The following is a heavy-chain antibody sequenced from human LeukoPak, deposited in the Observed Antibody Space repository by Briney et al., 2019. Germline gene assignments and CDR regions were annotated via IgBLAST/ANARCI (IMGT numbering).Heavy chain of an antibody. CDR2: IWYDGINK. J-gene: IGHJ4*02. CDR3: ARDPKRAISYGSGSHFDY. Sequence: GRSLRLSCEASGFKFSSYGMHWVRQAPGKGLEWVAIIWYDGINKYYADSVKGRFTISRDNSKNTLYLDMNSLTVEDTAVYYCARDPKRAISYGSGSHFDYWGQGTLVTVSS. D-gene: IGHD3-10*01. CDR1: GFKFSSYG. V-gene: IGHV3-33*08.